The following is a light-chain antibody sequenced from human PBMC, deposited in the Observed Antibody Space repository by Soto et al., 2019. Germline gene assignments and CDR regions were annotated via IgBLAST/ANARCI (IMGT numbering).Light chain of an antibody. J-gene: IGKJ2*01. CDR1: QNVGRN. CDR3: QQFNNWPTYT. V-gene: IGKV3-15*01. Sequence: EILLTQSPAILSVSPGERATLSCRASQNVGRNLAWYQQKPGQAPRLLMYGASTRATGIPARFSGSGSGTEFTLTISSLQSEDFAVYYSQQFNNWPTYTFGQGTKLEIK. CDR2: GAS.